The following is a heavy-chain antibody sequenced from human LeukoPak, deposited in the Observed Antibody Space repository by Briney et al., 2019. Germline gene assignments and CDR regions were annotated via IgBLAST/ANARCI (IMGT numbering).Heavy chain of an antibody. CDR1: GFTFSGYG. J-gene: IGHJ5*02. D-gene: IGHD6-19*01. CDR3: AKDYAVAVAGTNWFDP. V-gene: IGHV3-30*02. Sequence: GGSLRLSCAASGFTFSGYGMHWVRQAPGKGLEWVAFIRYDGSNKYYADSVKGRFTISRDNSKNTLYLQMNSLRAEDTAVYYCAKDYAVAVAGTNWFDPWGQGTLVTVSS. CDR2: IRYDGSNK.